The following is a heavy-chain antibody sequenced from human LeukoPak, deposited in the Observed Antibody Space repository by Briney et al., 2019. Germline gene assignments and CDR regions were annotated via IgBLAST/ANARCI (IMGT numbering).Heavy chain of an antibody. CDR2: IYPGDSDT. CDR1: GYSFTSYW. D-gene: IGHD2-2*01. J-gene: IGHJ6*03. CDR3: ARLWSEDDIVVVPAALYYYMDV. V-gene: IGHV5-51*01. Sequence: GESLKISCKGSGYSFTSYWIGWVRQMPGKGLEWMGIIYPGDSDTRYSPSFQCQFTISADKSISTAYLQWSSLKASDTAMYYCARLWSEDDIVVVPAALYYYMDVWGKGTTVTVSS.